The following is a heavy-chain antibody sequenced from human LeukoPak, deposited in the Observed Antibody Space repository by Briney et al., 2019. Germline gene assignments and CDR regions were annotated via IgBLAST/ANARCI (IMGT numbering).Heavy chain of an antibody. J-gene: IGHJ4*02. CDR3: ATTHSSVAGHGDFDY. CDR2: INHSGST. Sequence: PSETLSLTCAVYGGSFSGYYWSWIRQPPGKGLEWIGEINHSGSTNYNPSLKSRVTISVDTSKNQFSLKLSSVTAADTAVYYCATTHSSVAGHGDFDYWGQGTLVTVSS. D-gene: IGHD6-19*01. CDR1: GGSFSGYY. V-gene: IGHV4-34*01.